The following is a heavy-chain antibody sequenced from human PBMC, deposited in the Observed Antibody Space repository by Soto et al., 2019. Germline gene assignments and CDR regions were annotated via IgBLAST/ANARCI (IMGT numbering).Heavy chain of an antibody. Sequence: QITLKDSGPSLVKPTQALTLTCTFSGFSLSTPGVGMGWVRQPPGNALEWLALIYSDGDKRYRPSLKSRSAISKDTSSDRVVLTLTDMDPVDTATYVCVHRGVVSDNLYLDQGGQGMPVTVSS. CDR2: IYSDGDK. D-gene: IGHD2-2*01. V-gene: IGHV2-5*02. CDR3: VHRGVVSDNLYLDQ. CDR1: GFSLSTPGVG. J-gene: IGHJ4*02.